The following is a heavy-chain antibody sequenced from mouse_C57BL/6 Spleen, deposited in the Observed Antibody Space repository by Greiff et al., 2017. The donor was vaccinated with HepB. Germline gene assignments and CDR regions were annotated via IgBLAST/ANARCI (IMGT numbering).Heavy chain of an antibody. CDR1: GFTFSSYA. D-gene: IGHD4-1*02. Sequence: EVKLVESGGGLVKPGGSLKLSCAASGFTFSSYAMSWVRQTPEKRLEWVATISDGGSYTYYPDNVKGRFTISSDNAKNNLYLQMSHLKSEDTAMYYCARVQLGREGFAYWGQGTLVTVSA. CDR2: ISDGGSYT. J-gene: IGHJ3*01. CDR3: ARVQLGREGFAY. V-gene: IGHV5-4*03.